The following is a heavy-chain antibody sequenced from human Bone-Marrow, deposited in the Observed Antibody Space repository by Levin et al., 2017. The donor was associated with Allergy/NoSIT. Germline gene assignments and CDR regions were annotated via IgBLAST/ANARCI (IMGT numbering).Heavy chain of an antibody. Sequence: PGESLKISCKASGYTFSAYYIHWIRQAPGQGLEWMGWINPRSGDTDSAQKFQGWVTLTRDTSINTAYMELSGVKSDDAAVYYCARAGNGFYELSYWGQGTLVIVSS. CDR2: INPRSGDT. CDR3: ARAGNGFYELSY. CDR1: GYTFSAYY. D-gene: IGHD3-22*01. V-gene: IGHV1-2*04. J-gene: IGHJ4*02.